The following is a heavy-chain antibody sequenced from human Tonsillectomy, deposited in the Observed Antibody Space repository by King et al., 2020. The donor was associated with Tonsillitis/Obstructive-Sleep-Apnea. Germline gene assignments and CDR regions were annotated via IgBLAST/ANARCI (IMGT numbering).Heavy chain of an antibody. V-gene: IGHV3-30*18. CDR3: AKDEGEGYYDSSGAFDS. CDR2: ISSDASNE. CDR1: GFTFSSYG. J-gene: IGHJ4*02. D-gene: IGHD3-22*01. Sequence: VQLVESGGGVVQPGRSLRLSCAASGFTFSSYGMHWVRQAPGKGLEWVAVISSDASNEYYADSVKGRSTISRDNSKNTLSLQMNSLRAEDTAIYYCAKDEGEGYYDSSGAFDSWGQGTLVTVSS.